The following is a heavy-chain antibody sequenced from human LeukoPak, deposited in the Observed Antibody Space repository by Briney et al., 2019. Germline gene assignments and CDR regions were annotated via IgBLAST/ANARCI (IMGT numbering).Heavy chain of an antibody. CDR1: GFTFSSDA. CDR3: AKTDLWFGEFYFDY. Sequence: GGSLRLSCAASGFTFSSDAMSWVRQAPGKGLEWVSAISGSGGSTYYADSVKGRFTISRDNSKNTLYLQMNSLRAEDTAVYYCAKTDLWFGEFYFDYWGQGTLVTVSS. J-gene: IGHJ4*02. D-gene: IGHD3-10*01. CDR2: ISGSGGST. V-gene: IGHV3-23*01.